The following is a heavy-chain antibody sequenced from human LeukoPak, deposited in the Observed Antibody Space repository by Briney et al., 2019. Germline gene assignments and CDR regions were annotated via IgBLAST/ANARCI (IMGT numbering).Heavy chain of an antibody. Sequence: AGGSLRLSCAASGFTVSSNYMSWVRQAPGKGLEWVSYISSSGLTIDYADSVKGRFTISRDNAKNSLYLQMNSLRAEDTAVYYCARDPSLDYWGQGTLVTVSS. CDR3: ARDPSLDY. CDR2: ISSSGLTI. V-gene: IGHV3-11*04. J-gene: IGHJ4*02. CDR1: GFTVSSNY.